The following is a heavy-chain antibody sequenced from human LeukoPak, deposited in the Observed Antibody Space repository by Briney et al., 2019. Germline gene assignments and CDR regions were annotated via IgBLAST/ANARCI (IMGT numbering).Heavy chain of an antibody. CDR2: INPNSGGT. CDR1: GYTFTGYY. J-gene: IGHJ3*02. Sequence: ASVKVSCKASGYTFTGYYIHWVRQAPGQGLEWMGWINPNSGGTDYAQKFQGRVTMTRDTSISTAYMELSSLRSDDTAVYYCARDLYNSGWTGALDIWGRGTRVTVSA. CDR3: ARDLYNSGWTGALDI. D-gene: IGHD6-19*01. V-gene: IGHV1-2*02.